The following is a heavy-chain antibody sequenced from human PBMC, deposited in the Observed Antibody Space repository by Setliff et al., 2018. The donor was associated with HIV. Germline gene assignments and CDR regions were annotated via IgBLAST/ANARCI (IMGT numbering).Heavy chain of an antibody. J-gene: IGHJ5*02. CDR1: GYSINSGFS. Sequence: SETLSLTCAASGYSINSGFSRAWIRQPPGQGPQWIGSIYQSGSIYYNPSLQSRVTISVNSSKNQFSLNLFSVTAADTAVYYCARPRRVRSRAWYWFDIWGQGTLVTVSS. V-gene: IGHV4-38-2*01. CDR2: IYQSGSI. CDR3: ARPRRVRSRAWYWFDI. D-gene: IGHD6-19*01.